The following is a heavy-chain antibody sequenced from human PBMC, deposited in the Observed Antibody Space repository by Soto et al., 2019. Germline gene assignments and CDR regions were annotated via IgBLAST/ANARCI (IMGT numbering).Heavy chain of an antibody. Sequence: ASVKVSCKASGFTFRSTAVQWVLQARGQRLEWIGCIVVGSGNTNYAQKFQERVTITRDMSTSTAYMELSSLTSEDTAVYYCAADPYYYDSSSYYSFDYWGQGTLVTVSS. CDR2: IVVGSGNT. CDR1: GFTFRSTA. CDR3: AADPYYYDSSSYYSFDY. D-gene: IGHD3-22*01. V-gene: IGHV1-58*01. J-gene: IGHJ4*02.